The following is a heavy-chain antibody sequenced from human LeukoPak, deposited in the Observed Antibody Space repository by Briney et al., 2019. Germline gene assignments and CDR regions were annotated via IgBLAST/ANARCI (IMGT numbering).Heavy chain of an antibody. D-gene: IGHD3-3*01. CDR3: ARAGLDFWSGSTDY. J-gene: IGHJ4*02. CDR1: GGTFSSYA. CDR2: IIPIYGTA. Sequence: SVKVSRKASGGTFSSYAISWVRQAPAQGLEWMGRIIPIYGTANYAQKFQGRVTITTYESTSTAYMELSSLRSEDTAVYYCARAGLDFWSGSTDYWGQGTLVTVSS. V-gene: IGHV1-69*05.